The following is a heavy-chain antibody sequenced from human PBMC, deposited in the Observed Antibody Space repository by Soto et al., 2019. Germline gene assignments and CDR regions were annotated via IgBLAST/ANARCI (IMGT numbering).Heavy chain of an antibody. Sequence: GASVKVSCKASGYTFTSYGISWVRQAPGQGLEWMGWISAYNGNTNYAQKLQGRVTMTTDTSTSTAYMELRSLRSDDTAVYYCARGSVIFGVVIIQADFDYWGQGTLVTVSS. CDR2: ISAYNGNT. D-gene: IGHD3-3*01. J-gene: IGHJ4*02. V-gene: IGHV1-18*01. CDR3: ARGSVIFGVVIIQADFDY. CDR1: GYTFTSYG.